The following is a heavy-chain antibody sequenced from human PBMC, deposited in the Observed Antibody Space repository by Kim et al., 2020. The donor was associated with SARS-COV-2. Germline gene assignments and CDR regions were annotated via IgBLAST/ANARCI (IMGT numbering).Heavy chain of an antibody. CDR1: GFTFDDYG. J-gene: IGHJ4*02. CDR2: INLNGGST. Sequence: GGSLRLSCAASGFTFDDYGMSWVRQAPGKGLEWVSGINLNGGSTGYADSVKGRFTISRDNAKNSLYLQMNSLRAEDTALYYCARGPAIVENIDYFDYWGQGDLVTVSS. CDR3: ARGPAIVENIDYFDY. D-gene: IGHD1-26*01. V-gene: IGHV3-20*04.